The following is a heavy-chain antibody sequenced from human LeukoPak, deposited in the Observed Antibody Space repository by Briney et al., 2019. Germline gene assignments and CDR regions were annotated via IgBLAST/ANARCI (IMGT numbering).Heavy chain of an antibody. D-gene: IGHD3-22*01. CDR3: ARNDSSGELSVAS. CDR2: ISGSSATV. Sequence: GGSLRLSCGASGFSFSSANVNGVRQAPGKGLEWLSYISGSSATVHYADSVKGRFTVSRDNAKNSLDLQMNSLRAEDTAVYYCARNDSSGELSVASWGQGTLVTVAS. V-gene: IGHV3-48*01. CDR1: GFSFSSAN. J-gene: IGHJ5*02.